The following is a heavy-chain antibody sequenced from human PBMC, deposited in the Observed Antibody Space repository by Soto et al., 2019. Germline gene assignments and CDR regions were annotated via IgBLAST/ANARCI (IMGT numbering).Heavy chain of an antibody. Sequence: QITLNESGPTLVNPTETLTLTCTFSGFSLSTSGVGVGWIRQSPGKAPEWLALIYWDDEKRYSASLKSRLTISKDTSKNQVVPTMANLDPADTATYHCAHRVLRTVFGLVTTTAIYFDFWGQGTPVAVSS. CDR1: GFSLSTSGVG. D-gene: IGHD3-3*01. J-gene: IGHJ4*02. CDR2: IYWDDEK. V-gene: IGHV2-5*02. CDR3: AHRVLRTVFGLVTTTAIYFDF.